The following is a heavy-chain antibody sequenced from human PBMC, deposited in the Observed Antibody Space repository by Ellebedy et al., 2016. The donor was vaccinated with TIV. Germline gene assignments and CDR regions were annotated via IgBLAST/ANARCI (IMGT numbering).Heavy chain of an antibody. CDR3: ARDGGVPGGDWYFDL. V-gene: IGHV3-74*01. Sequence: GESLKISCAASGFTLSSYRVHWVRQAPGRGLVWVSRIINDGSRPSYADPVKGRFTVSRDNAENTLYLQMNSLRDEDTAVYYCARDGGVPGGDWYFDLWGRGTLVTVSS. D-gene: IGHD3-16*01. J-gene: IGHJ2*01. CDR2: IINDGSRP. CDR1: GFTLSSYR.